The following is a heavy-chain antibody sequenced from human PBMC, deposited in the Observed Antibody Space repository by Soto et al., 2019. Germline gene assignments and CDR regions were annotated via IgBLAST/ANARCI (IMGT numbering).Heavy chain of an antibody. J-gene: IGHJ3*02. Sequence: SETLSLTCTVSGGSISSGGYYWSWIRQHPGKGLEWIGYIYYSGSTYYNPSLKSRVTISVDTSKNQFSLKLSSVTAADTAVYYCAAYYDFWSGYSPPHAFDIWGQGTMVTVSS. CDR2: IYYSGST. CDR1: GGSISSGGYY. CDR3: AAYYDFWSGYSPPHAFDI. D-gene: IGHD3-3*01. V-gene: IGHV4-31*03.